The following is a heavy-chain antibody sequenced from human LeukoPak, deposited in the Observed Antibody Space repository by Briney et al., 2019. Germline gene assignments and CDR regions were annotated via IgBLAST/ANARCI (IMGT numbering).Heavy chain of an antibody. Sequence: GGSLRLSCAASGFTFSSYGMHWVRQAPGKGLEWVAVISYDGSNKYYADSVKGRFTISRDNSKNTLYLQMNSLRAEDTAVYYCARPGIQLWLSERYYFDYWGQGTLVTVSS. CDR1: GFTFSSYG. J-gene: IGHJ4*02. V-gene: IGHV3-30*03. D-gene: IGHD5-18*01. CDR3: ARPGIQLWLSERYYFDY. CDR2: ISYDGSNK.